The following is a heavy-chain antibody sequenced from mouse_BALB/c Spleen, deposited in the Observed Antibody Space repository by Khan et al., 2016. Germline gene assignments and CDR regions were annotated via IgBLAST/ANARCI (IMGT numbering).Heavy chain of an antibody. J-gene: IGHJ1*01. CDR2: INTYSGES. Sequence: QIQLVQSGPELKRPGKTVKISCKASGYTFTNYGINWVKQAPGKGLKWMGWINTYSGESTYADDFKGRFAFSLETSANTAYLQINNLKNEDTATYFCARYHYYYGSIRYFDVWSAGTTVTVSS. V-gene: IGHV9-3-1*01. CDR3: ARYHYYYGSIRYFDV. CDR1: GYTFTNYG. D-gene: IGHD1-1*01.